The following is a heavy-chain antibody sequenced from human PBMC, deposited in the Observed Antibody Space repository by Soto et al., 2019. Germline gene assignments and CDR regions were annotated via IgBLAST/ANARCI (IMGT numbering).Heavy chain of an antibody. CDR2: ISSSSSYI. CDR3: ARDVGGEERWLVQAPNY. Sequence: EVQLVESGGGLVKPGGSLRLSCAASGFTFSSYSMNWVRQAPGKGLEWVSSISSSSSYIYYADSVKGRFTISRDNAKNLLYVQMNSLRAEDTAVYYCARDVGGEERWLVQAPNYWGQGTLVTVSS. D-gene: IGHD6-19*01. CDR1: GFTFSSYS. V-gene: IGHV3-21*01. J-gene: IGHJ4*02.